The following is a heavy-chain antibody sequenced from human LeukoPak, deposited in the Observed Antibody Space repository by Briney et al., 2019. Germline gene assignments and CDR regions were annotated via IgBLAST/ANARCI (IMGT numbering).Heavy chain of an antibody. D-gene: IGHD3-22*01. CDR2: ISSSSSYI. Sequence: GGSLRLSCAASGFTFSSYSMNWVRQAPGKGLEWVSSISSSSSYIYYADSVKGRFTISRDNAKNSLYLQMNSLRAGDTAVYYCARDRYYYDSSGYYHAYFQHWGQGTLVTVSS. V-gene: IGHV3-21*01. CDR3: ARDRYYYDSSGYYHAYFQH. J-gene: IGHJ1*01. CDR1: GFTFSSYS.